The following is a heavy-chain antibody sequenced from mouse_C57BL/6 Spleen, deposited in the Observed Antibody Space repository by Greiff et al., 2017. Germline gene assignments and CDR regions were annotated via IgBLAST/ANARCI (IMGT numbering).Heavy chain of an antibody. CDR2: IYPGNGDT. CDR3: ARTEDGSSYGWFAY. V-gene: IGHV1-12*01. D-gene: IGHD1-1*01. CDR1: GYTFTSYN. J-gene: IGHJ3*01. Sequence: LQQSGAELVRPGASVKMSCKASGYTFTSYNMHWVKQTPRQGLEWIGAIYPGNGDTSYNQKFKGKATLTVDKSSSTAYMQLSSLTSEDSAVYFCARTEDGSSYGWFAYWGQGTLVTVSA.